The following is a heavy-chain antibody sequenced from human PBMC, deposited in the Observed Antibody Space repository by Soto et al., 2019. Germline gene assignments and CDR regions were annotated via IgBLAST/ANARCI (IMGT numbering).Heavy chain of an antibody. D-gene: IGHD1-7*01. CDR2: ISGSGGST. CDR3: AKDENYGDAFDI. J-gene: IGHJ3*02. V-gene: IGHV3-23*01. Sequence: GGSLSLSCAASGFTFSSYAMSWVRQAPGKGLEWVSAISGSGGSTYYADSVKGRFTISRDNSKNTLYLQMNSLRAEDTAVYYCAKDENYGDAFDIWGQGTMVTVSS. CDR1: GFTFSSYA.